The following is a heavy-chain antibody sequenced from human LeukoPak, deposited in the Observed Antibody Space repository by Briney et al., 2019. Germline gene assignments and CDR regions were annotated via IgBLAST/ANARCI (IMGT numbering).Heavy chain of an antibody. CDR3: ARHIGGGIEDMDV. V-gene: IGHV4-59*08. CDR1: GGSIGTYY. D-gene: IGHD3-16*02. Sequence: SETLSLTCAVSGGSIGTYYWSWIRQSPGKGLEWIGYIYVTGTRYNPYLQSRVTISVDTSRNQFFLKMSSVTAADTAVYYCARHIGGGIEDMDVWGKGTKVTVSS. J-gene: IGHJ6*03. CDR2: IYVTGT.